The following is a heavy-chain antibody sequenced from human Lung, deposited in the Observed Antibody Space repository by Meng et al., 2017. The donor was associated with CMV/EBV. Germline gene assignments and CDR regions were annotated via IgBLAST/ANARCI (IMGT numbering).Heavy chain of an antibody. J-gene: IGHJ6*02. D-gene: IGHD3-3*01. CDR1: GYSISSGYY. Sequence: SETLSLTCTVSGYSISSGYYWGWIRQPPGKGLEWIGSIYHGGSTYYNPSLKSRVTISVDTSKTQFSLKLSYVTAADTAVYYCAKDVEKTWYYDFWSGQPRGLYGMDVWGQGTTVTVSS. CDR2: IYHGGST. CDR3: AKDVEKTWYYDFWSGQPRGLYGMDV. V-gene: IGHV4-38-2*02.